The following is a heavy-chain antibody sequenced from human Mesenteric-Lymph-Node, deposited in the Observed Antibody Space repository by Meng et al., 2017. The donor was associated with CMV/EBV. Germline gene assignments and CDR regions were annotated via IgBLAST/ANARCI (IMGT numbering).Heavy chain of an antibody. D-gene: IGHD4-17*01. V-gene: IGHV3-48*03. CDR3: ARDGDYGDYTYYYYYGMDV. J-gene: IGHJ6*02. CDR2: ISSSGTI. CDR1: GFTVSSNE. Sequence: GESLKISCAASGFTVSSNEMSWVRQAPGKGLEWVSYISSSGTIYYADSVKGRFTISRDNAKNSLYLQMNSLRAEDSAVYYCARDGDYGDYTYYYYYGMDVWGQGTTVTVSS.